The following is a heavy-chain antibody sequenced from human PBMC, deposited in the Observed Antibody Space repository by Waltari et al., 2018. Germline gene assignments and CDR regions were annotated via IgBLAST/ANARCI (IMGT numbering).Heavy chain of an antibody. CDR2: IYSGGST. J-gene: IGHJ5*02. CDR1: GGTFSSYT. CDR3: ARLDTGLGIDP. V-gene: IGHV3-53*01. D-gene: IGHD5-18*01. Sequence: VQLVQSGAEVKKPGSSVKVSCKASGGTFSSYTISWVRQAPGQGLEWVSVIYSGGSTYYADSVKGRFTISRDNSKNTLYLQMNSLRAEDTAVYYCARLDTGLGIDPWGQGTLVTVSS.